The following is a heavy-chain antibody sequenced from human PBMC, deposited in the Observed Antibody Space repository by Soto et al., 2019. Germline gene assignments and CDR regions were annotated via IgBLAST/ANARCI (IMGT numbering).Heavy chain of an antibody. J-gene: IGHJ6*02. CDR1: GHRFTTYW. CDR2: INPTDSET. CDR3: ASPTMTSTSFYYAMDV. Sequence: GESLKISCKTSGHRFTTYWINWVRQMPGKGLEYMGKINPTDSETNYSPSFEGHVTFSVDRSTSTAYVRWNSLKASDTAMYYCASPTMTSTSFYYAMDVWGQGTTVTVSS. V-gene: IGHV5-10-1*01. D-gene: IGHD4-17*01.